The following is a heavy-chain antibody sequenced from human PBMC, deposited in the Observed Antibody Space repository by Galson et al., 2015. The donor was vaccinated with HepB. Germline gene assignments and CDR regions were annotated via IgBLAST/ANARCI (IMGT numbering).Heavy chain of an antibody. D-gene: IGHD5-18*01. V-gene: IGHV2-70*01. CDR2: IDWDDDK. Sequence: PALVKPTQTLTLTCTFSGFSLSTSGVGVGWIRQPPGKALEWLALIDWDDDKYYSTSLKTRLTISKDTSKNQVVLTMTNMDPVDTATYYCARMERSYGYPYYYYGMDVWGQGTTVTVSS. CDR3: ARMERSYGYPYYYYGMDV. J-gene: IGHJ6*02. CDR1: GFSLSTSGVG.